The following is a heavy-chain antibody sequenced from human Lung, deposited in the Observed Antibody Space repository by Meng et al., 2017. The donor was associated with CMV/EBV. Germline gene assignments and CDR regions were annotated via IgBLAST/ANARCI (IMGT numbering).Heavy chain of an antibody. CDR3: ARHRDSSVHYFGWFDP. D-gene: IGHD3-22*01. J-gene: IGHJ5*02. Sequence: SETLSLTCTVSGGPISSSDYYWGWIRQPPGKGLEWIGTIFYRGNTYYNPSLKSRVTISVDTSKNQFSLKLSSVTAADTAVYYCARHRDSSVHYFGWFDPWGQGXLVTASS. V-gene: IGHV4-39*01. CDR2: IFYRGNT. CDR1: GGPISSSDYY.